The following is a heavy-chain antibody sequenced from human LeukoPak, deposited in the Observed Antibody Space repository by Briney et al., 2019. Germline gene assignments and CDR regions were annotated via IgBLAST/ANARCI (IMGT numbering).Heavy chain of an antibody. Sequence: PSDTQSLIYTVSGDTNSRSSSNWGSHRQTPGKGLAWFGNMYYSGGTFCTPSLTSRVSISVGASRYLFSLRLSSVTAADTAVYSCASYHLRFEAGGQGTLVTVAS. CDR1: GDTNSRSSSN. V-gene: IGHV4-39*02. D-gene: IGHD2-2*01. CDR3: ASYHLRFEA. J-gene: IGHJ5*02. CDR2: MYYSGGT.